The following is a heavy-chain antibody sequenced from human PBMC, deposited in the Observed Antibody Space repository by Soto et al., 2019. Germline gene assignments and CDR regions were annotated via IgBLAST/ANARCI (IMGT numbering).Heavy chain of an antibody. Sequence: SLRLSCAASGFTFSSYGMHWVRQGPGKGLEWVAVISYDGSHKYYSDSVKGRFTISRDNSKNTLYLQMNSLRAEDTAAYYCAKDLQLKWRRVYYYYYGMDVWGQGTTVTVSS. CDR3: AKDLQLKWRRVYYYYYGMDV. D-gene: IGHD5-12*01. V-gene: IGHV3-30*18. CDR1: GFTFSSYG. J-gene: IGHJ6*02. CDR2: ISYDGSHK.